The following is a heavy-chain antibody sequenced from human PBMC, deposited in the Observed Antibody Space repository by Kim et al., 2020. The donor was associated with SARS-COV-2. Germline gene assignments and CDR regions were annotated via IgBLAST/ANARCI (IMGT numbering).Heavy chain of an antibody. V-gene: IGHV4-4*02. J-gene: IGHJ4*02. D-gene: IGHD6-13*01. Sequence: SETLSLTCAVSGGSISSSNWWSWVRQPPGKGLEWIGEIYHSGSTNYNPSLKSRVTISVDKSKNQFSLKLSSVTAADTAVYYCARFDPTYSSSWSGNYWGQGTLVTVSS. CDR3: ARFDPTYSSSWSGNY. CDR2: IYHSGST. CDR1: GGSISSSNW.